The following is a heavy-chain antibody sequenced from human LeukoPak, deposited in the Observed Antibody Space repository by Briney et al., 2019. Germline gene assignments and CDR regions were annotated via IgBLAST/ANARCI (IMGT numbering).Heavy chain of an antibody. J-gene: IGHJ4*02. D-gene: IGHD3-3*01. CDR3: AKSLDFWSGYYLH. CDR1: GFTFSNYA. CDR2: ISGSGGST. V-gene: IGHV3-23*01. Sequence: QAGGSLRHFCSASGFTFSNYAMNWVGQAPGKGLEWVSAISGSGGSTYYADSVKGRFTISRDNSKNTLYLQMKSQRAEDTAVYYCAKSLDFWSGYYLHWGQGTLVTVSS.